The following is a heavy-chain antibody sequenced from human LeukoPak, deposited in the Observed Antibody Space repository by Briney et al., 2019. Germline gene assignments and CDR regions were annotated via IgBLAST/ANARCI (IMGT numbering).Heavy chain of an antibody. CDR3: AREGGDILTGYSDY. V-gene: IGHV1-3*01. Sequence: GASVKVSCKASGYTFIDYAEHWVRRAPGQSFEWMGWINPGTANTEFSPKFQGRLTFARDTSASIVYMDLSGLTSEDTAVYYCAREGGDILTGYSDYWGQGTLVTVSS. CDR1: GYTFIDYA. D-gene: IGHD3-9*01. CDR2: INPGTANT. J-gene: IGHJ4*02.